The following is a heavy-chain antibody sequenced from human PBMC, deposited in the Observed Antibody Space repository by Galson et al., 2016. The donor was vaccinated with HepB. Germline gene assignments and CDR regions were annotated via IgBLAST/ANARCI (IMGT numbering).Heavy chain of an antibody. CDR1: GFTFRNYG. V-gene: IGHV3-30*18. CDR2: ISFDGTNK. Sequence: SLRLSCAVSGFTFRNYGMHWVRQAPGEGLEWVAVISFDGTNKYYADSVKGRFIISRDNSNSTLYLQMNNLAEEDTAVYYCAKDRRQVYSYYYYMDVWGKGTTVIVSS. D-gene: IGHD1-14*01. J-gene: IGHJ6*03. CDR3: AKDRRQVYSYYYYMDV.